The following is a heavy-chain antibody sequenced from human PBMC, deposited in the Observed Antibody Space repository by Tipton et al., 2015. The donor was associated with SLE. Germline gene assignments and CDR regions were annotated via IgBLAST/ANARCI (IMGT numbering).Heavy chain of an antibody. CDR1: GGSISSYC. CDR3: ARGDSNQGWFDP. CDR2: IYYSGST. J-gene: IGHJ5*02. Sequence: TLSLTCTVSGGSISSYCWSWIRQPPGKGLEWIGYIYYSGSTNYNPSLKSRVTISVDTSKNQFSLKLSSVTAADTAVYYCARGDSNQGWFDPWGQGTLVTVSS. D-gene: IGHD6-13*01. V-gene: IGHV4-59*01.